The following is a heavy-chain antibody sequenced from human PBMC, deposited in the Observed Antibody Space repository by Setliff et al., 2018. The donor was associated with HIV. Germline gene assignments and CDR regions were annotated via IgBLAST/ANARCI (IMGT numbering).Heavy chain of an antibody. Sequence: PGGSLRLSCAVSPFIFSHYWMTWVRQAPGKGLEWVANIKQDGNETYYVDSVKGRFTISRDNGKNLLYLQMNTLRAEDTAVYYCASARTFYAESALDYWGQGTLGTSPQ. CDR2: IKQDGNET. CDR3: ASARTFYAESALDY. V-gene: IGHV3-7*03. D-gene: IGHD4-17*01. CDR1: PFIFSHYW. J-gene: IGHJ4*02.